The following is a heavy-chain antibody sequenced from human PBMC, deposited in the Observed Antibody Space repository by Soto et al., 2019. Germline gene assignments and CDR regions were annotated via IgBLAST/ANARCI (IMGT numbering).Heavy chain of an antibody. Sequence: QVQLQQWGAGLLKPSETLSLTCAVNGGSFTGYYGAWIRQSPGKGLEWIGEISHSGSTNYNPSLKSRVTISIDTSKNQFSLEVSSVTAADTGMYYCARNGGSSWYYFDSWGQGTVVTVSS. V-gene: IGHV4-34*01. CDR3: ARNGGSSWYYFDS. CDR1: GGSFTGYY. D-gene: IGHD6-13*01. J-gene: IGHJ4*02. CDR2: ISHSGST.